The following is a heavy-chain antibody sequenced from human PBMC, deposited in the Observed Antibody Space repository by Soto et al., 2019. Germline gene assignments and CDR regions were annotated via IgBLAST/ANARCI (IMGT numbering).Heavy chain of an antibody. CDR2: IYYSGST. J-gene: IGHJ6*02. CDR1: GGSISSGGYY. Sequence: SETLSLTCTVSGGSISSGGYYWSWIRQHPGKGLEWIGYIYYSGSTYYNPSLKSRVTISVDTSKNQFSLKLSSVTAADTAVYYCARDLRGSGSYWGDYYYYYGMDVWGQGTKVTVSS. V-gene: IGHV4-31*03. D-gene: IGHD3-10*01. CDR3: ARDLRGSGSYWGDYYYYYGMDV.